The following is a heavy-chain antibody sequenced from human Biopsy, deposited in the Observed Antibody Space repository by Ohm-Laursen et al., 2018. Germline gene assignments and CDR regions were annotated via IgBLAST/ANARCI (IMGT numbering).Heavy chain of an antibody. D-gene: IGHD1-14*01. Sequence: SVKVSCKSSRVTFSSYAVSWVRQAPGQGLEWMGGIIPMFGTTNYAQKFQGRLSITADKSMTAAYLELSGLRSEDTAVYYCASHVTYNFNGGLDYWGHGTLVTVSS. CDR1: RVTFSSYA. V-gene: IGHV1-69*06. CDR3: ASHVTYNFNGGLDY. CDR2: IIPMFGTT. J-gene: IGHJ4*01.